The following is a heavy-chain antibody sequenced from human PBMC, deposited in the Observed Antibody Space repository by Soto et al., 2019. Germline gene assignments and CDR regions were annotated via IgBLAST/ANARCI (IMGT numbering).Heavy chain of an antibody. CDR1: GGTFSSYA. Sequence: QVQLVQSGAEVKKPGSSVKVSCKASGGTFSSYAISWVRQAPGQGLEWMGGIIPVFGTANYAQKFQGRVTITADESTSTAYMELSSLRSEDTGVYYCARSVDDYYDSSGYYYVGYFQHWGQGTLVTVSS. CDR3: ARSVDDYYDSSGYYYVGYFQH. CDR2: IIPVFGTA. V-gene: IGHV1-69*01. J-gene: IGHJ1*01. D-gene: IGHD3-22*01.